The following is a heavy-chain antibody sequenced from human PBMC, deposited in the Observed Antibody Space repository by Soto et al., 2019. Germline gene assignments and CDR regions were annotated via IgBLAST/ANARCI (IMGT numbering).Heavy chain of an antibody. CDR1: GGSFSDTY. Sequence: QVHLQQWGAGLLKPSETLSLTCAVYGGSFSDTYWNWFRQPPGKGLEWIGEINHNTNTIYNPSLTSRVTILEDTYKNHFSLKLTSVTAADTAVYYCASGVRWFRGSFGPWGQGTLVTVSS. CDR3: ASGVRWFRGSFGP. D-gene: IGHD3-10*01. CDR2: INHNTNT. J-gene: IGHJ5*02. V-gene: IGHV4-34*01.